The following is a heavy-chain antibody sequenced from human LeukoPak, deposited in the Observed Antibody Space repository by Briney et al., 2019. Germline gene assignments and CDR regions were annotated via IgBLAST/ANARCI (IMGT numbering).Heavy chain of an antibody. CDR3: AQCGVVIRVILGGFHKEAYYFDS. J-gene: IGHJ4*02. Sequence: GGSLRLSCAVSGITLSNYGMSWVRQAPGKGLESVSGVSTKCADTVKARFTISRDSRSNTLYKHMNSLKAEDPAVDFGAQCGVVIRVILGGFHKEAYYFDSLGQPALV. D-gene: IGHD3-22*01. V-gene: IGHV3-23*01. CDR1: GITLSNYG. CDR2: SVSGVST.